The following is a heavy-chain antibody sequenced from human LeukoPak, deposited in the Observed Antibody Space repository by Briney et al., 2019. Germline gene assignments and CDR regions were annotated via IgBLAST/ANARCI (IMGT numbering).Heavy chain of an antibody. D-gene: IGHD1-1*01. CDR1: GFSISSSYW. CDR3: ARKHRWNGLYFDY. J-gene: IGHJ4*02. Sequence: SETLSLTCAVSGFSISSSYWWGWVRQPPGKGLEWIGYIHYSEGTYYNPSLKSRVTMSVDTSKNQFSLKLSPVTAVDTAVYYCARKHRWNGLYFDYWGQGTLVTVSS. CDR2: IHYSEGT. V-gene: IGHV4-28*01.